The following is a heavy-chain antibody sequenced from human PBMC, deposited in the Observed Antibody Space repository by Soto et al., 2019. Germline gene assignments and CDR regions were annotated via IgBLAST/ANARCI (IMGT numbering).Heavy chain of an antibody. CDR1: GGSFSIYT. V-gene: IGHV1-69*02. CDR2: IIPMFDIA. J-gene: IGHJ3*02. CDR3: TLGSWSAEVFDI. D-gene: IGHD6-13*01. Sequence: QVQLVQSGVEVKKPGSSVKVSCKAAGGSFSIYTVFWVRQAPGQGLEWMGRIIPMFDIANYAQNFQGRVTFNADKFTDTVYMGLLILRSDETAVYYFTLGSWSAEVFDIWGQGTLVTVSS.